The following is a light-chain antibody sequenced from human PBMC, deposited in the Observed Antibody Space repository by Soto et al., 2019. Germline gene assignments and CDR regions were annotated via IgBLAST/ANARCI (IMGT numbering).Light chain of an antibody. CDR3: QQYGSSGT. Sequence: EVVLTQSPDTLSLSPGERATLSCRTSQTVSNKYLTWYQQKPGQPPRLLTYGASSRATGVPDRFSGSGSGTDFTLTISRLEPEDFAVYYCQQYGSSGTFGQGTKVDIK. J-gene: IGKJ1*01. CDR1: QTVSNKY. V-gene: IGKV3-20*01. CDR2: GAS.